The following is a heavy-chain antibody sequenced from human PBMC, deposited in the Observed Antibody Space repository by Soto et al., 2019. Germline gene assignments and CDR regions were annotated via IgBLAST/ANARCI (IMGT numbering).Heavy chain of an antibody. J-gene: IGHJ4*02. CDR1: GGSISSYY. CDR3: ASYGSGSYSFVY. Sequence: SETLSLTCTVSGGSISSYYWSWIRQPPGKGLEWIGYIYYSGSTNYNPSLKSRVTISVDTSKNQFSLKLSSVTAEDTAVYSCASYGSGSYSFVYWGQGTLVTVSS. CDR2: IYYSGST. D-gene: IGHD3-10*01. V-gene: IGHV4-59*08.